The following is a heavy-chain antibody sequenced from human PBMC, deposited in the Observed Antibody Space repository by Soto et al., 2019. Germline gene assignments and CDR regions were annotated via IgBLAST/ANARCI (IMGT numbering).Heavy chain of an antibody. CDR1: GASITTDAFF. J-gene: IGHJ4*02. D-gene: IGHD5-18*01. Sequence: TLSLPCTVSGASITTDAFFWTWVRQHPEKGLEWLAYITYGGSIYYDPSLRSRLTVSIDKSKSQFSLNVRSVTAADTAVYYCAKMERTQLWLLVQNWGQGLPVTVSS. V-gene: IGHV4-31*03. CDR3: AKMERTQLWLLVQN. CDR2: ITYGGSI.